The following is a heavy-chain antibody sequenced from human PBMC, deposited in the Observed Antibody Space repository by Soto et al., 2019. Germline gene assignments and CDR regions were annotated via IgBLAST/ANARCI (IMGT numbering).Heavy chain of an antibody. V-gene: IGHV3-74*02. J-gene: IGHJ5*02. CDR2: VNSDGSST. Sequence: EVQLVESGGGLVQPGGSLRLSCAASGFTFSSYWMHWVRQAPGKGLVWVSRVNSDGSSTSYADAVKGRFTITRDKAKNTVYLQKNSLRVDDTAMYYCPRYHVACFDLWGQGTLVTVSS. CDR3: PRYHVACFDL. D-gene: IGHD5-12*01. CDR1: GFTFSSYW.